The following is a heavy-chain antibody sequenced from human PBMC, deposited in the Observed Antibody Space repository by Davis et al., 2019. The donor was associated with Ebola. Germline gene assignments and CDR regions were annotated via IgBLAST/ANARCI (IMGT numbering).Heavy chain of an antibody. J-gene: IGHJ3*02. CDR1: GFTFSSYS. D-gene: IGHD5-24*01. V-gene: IGHV3-48*02. CDR2: ISSSGSTI. Sequence: GESLKISCAASGFTFSSYSMNWVRQGPGKGLEWVSYISSSGSTIYSADSVKGRFTISRDNAKNSLYLQMNSLRDEDTAVYYCAREMATTNDAFDIWGQGTMVSVSS. CDR3: AREMATTNDAFDI.